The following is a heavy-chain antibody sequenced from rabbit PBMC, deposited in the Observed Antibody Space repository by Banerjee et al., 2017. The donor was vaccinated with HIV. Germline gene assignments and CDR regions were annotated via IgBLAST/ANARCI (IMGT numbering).Heavy chain of an antibody. Sequence: QEQLEESGGGLVKPEGSLTLTCTASGFSFSSSYWICWVRQAPGKGLEWIGCIYTGSSGNTFYASWARGRFTISKASSTTVTLQMTSLTAADTATYFCTRHASGSGYYYYFNLWGPGTLVTVS. D-gene: IGHD1-1*01. J-gene: IGHJ4*01. CDR2: IYTGSSGNT. V-gene: IGHV1S45*01. CDR1: GFSFSSSYW. CDR3: TRHASGSGYYYYFNL.